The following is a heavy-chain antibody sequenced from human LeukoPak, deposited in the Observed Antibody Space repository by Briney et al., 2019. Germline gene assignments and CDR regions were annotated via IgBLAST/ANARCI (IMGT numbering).Heavy chain of an antibody. D-gene: IGHD6-19*01. CDR2: ISYDGSNK. Sequence: PGGSLRLSCAASGFTFSSYGMHWVRQAPGKGLEWVAVISYDGSNKYYADSVKGRFTISRDNSKNPLYLQMNSLRAEDTAVYYCAKDGSGWYYGTDYWGQGTLVTVSS. CDR3: AKDGSGWYYGTDY. J-gene: IGHJ4*02. CDR1: GFTFSSYG. V-gene: IGHV3-30*18.